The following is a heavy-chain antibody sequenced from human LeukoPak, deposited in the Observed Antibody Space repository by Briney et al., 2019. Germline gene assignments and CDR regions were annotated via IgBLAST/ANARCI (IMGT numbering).Heavy chain of an antibody. V-gene: IGHV3-30*18. CDR2: ISYDGNHK. Sequence: GTSLRLSCAASGFTFSSGMHWVRQAPGKGLEWVAVISYDGNHKYYGDSVRGRFTISRDNSRNTLYLQMDSLKTEDTAVYYCAKGELHFNTCSFDYWGQGTLVTVSS. CDR1: GFTFSSG. D-gene: IGHD1-26*01. J-gene: IGHJ4*02. CDR3: AKGELHFNTCSFDY.